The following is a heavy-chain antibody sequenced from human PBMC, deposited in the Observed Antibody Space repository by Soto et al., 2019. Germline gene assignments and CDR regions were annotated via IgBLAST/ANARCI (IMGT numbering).Heavy chain of an antibody. CDR1: GFTFSTYA. CDR2: ISGSTSNP. CDR3: AKDTGRHYDIGWGHSYGLDV. V-gene: IGHV3-23*01. J-gene: IGHJ6*02. D-gene: IGHD3-22*01. Sequence: EVQLLESGGGLVQPGGSLTLSCAASGFTFSTYAMTWVRQAPGKGLEWVSAISGSTSNPYYADSVKGRFTISRDNSKNTVYLQMTSLRSEDTALYYCAKDTGRHYDIGWGHSYGLDVWGQGTTVTVSS.